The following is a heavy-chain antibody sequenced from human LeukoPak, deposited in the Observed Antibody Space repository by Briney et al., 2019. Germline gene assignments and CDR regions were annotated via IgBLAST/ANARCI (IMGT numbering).Heavy chain of an antibody. V-gene: IGHV4-59*01. D-gene: IGHD2-8*01. CDR1: GGSISGYY. CDR2: IYYSGST. CDR3: ARLTNMEKDVTPTYYMDV. Sequence: SETLSLTCTVSGGSISGYYWSWIRQPPGKGLEWIGYIYYSGSTNYNPSLKSRVTISVDTSKSQFSLKLSSVTAADTAVYYCARLTNMEKDVTPTYYMDVWGKGTTVTVSS. J-gene: IGHJ6*03.